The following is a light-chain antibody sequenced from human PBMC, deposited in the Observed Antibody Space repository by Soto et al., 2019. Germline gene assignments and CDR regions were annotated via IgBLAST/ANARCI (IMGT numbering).Light chain of an antibody. Sequence: QPVLTQSSSASASLGSSVKLTCTLSSGHSSYIIAWHQQQPGKAPRYLMKLEGSGNYNKGSGVPDRFSGSSSGADRYLTISHHQFEDEADYYCETWDTNTRVFGGGTKLTVL. V-gene: IGLV4-60*02. CDR3: ETWDTNTRV. J-gene: IGLJ3*02. CDR2: LEGSGNY. CDR1: SGHSSYI.